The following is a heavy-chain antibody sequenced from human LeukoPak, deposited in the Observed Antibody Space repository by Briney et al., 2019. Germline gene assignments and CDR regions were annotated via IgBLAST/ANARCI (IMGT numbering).Heavy chain of an antibody. D-gene: IGHD1-7*01. Sequence: GGSLRLSCAASGFTFSSHAMSWVRQAPGKGLEWVSTFSGSGSTFYADSVKGRFTVSRDNSKNTLYLQMNSLRAEDTAVYYCAKEAGAELYYYYGMDVWGQGTTVTVSS. CDR3: AKEAGAELYYYYGMDV. CDR1: GFTFSSHA. J-gene: IGHJ6*02. V-gene: IGHV3-23*01. CDR2: FSGSGST.